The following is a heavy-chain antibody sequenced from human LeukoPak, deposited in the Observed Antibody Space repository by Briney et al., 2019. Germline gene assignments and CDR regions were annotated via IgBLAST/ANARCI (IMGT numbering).Heavy chain of an antibody. CDR2: ISGSGGST. Sequence: GGSLRLSCAASGFTFSSYAMSWVRQAPGKGLEWVSAISGSGGSTYYADSVKGRFPISRDNSKNTLYLQMNSLRAEDTAIYYCAKDRPNYYDSSGHYYRRDGDYWGQGTLVTVSA. D-gene: IGHD3-22*01. CDR1: GFTFSSYA. CDR3: AKDRPNYYDSSGHYYRRDGDY. J-gene: IGHJ4*02. V-gene: IGHV3-23*01.